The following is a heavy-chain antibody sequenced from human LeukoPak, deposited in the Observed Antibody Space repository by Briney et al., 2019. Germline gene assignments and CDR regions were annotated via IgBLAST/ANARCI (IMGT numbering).Heavy chain of an antibody. D-gene: IGHD5-18*01. CDR1: GFTVSSNY. Sequence: GGSLRLSCAASGFTVSSNYMSWVRQAPGKGLEWVSVIYSGGSTYYADSVKGRFTISRDNSKNTLYLQMNSLRAEDTAVYYCARDRSYGYGDYWGQGTLVTVSS. V-gene: IGHV3-53*01. J-gene: IGHJ4*02. CDR2: IYSGGST. CDR3: ARDRSYGYGDY.